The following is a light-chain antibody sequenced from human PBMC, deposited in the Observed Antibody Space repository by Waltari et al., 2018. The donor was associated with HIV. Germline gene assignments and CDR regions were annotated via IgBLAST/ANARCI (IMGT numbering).Light chain of an antibody. CDR1: SSNIENNA. CDR2: YDD. V-gene: IGLV1-36*01. J-gene: IGLJ1*01. Sequence: QSVLTQPPSVSEAPRQRVTISCSGSSSNIENNAVNWYQQVPGKTPELLIYYDDLLSSGVSDRFSGSKSGTSASLAIRGLQSEDEADYYCAAWDDSLNGYVFGSGTKVTVL. CDR3: AAWDDSLNGYV.